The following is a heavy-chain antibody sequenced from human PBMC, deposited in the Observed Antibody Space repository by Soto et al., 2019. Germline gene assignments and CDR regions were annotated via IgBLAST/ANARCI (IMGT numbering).Heavy chain of an antibody. CDR3: ARGRDIVLMVYALPMDV. V-gene: IGHV1-18*01. J-gene: IGHJ6*02. CDR2: ISGYNGST. D-gene: IGHD2-8*01. CDR1: GYTFSNFG. Sequence: GASVKVSCKASGYTFSNFGISWVRQAPGQGREWMGWISGYNGSTDDRQKFQGRVTITADESTSTAYMELSSLRSEDTAVYYCARGRDIVLMVYALPMDVWGQGTTVTVS.